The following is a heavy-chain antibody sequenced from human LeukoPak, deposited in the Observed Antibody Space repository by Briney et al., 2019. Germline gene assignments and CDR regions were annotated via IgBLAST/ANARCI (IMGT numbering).Heavy chain of an antibody. D-gene: IGHD1-26*01. V-gene: IGHV3-21*01. CDR3: ARDPYSGSYGDYYYYYMDV. J-gene: IGHJ6*03. CDR1: GFSFSTYN. Sequence: GESLRLSCAASGFSFSTYNMNWVRQAPGKGLEWVSSITTSSTYIYYADSVKGRFTISRDNAKNSLYLQMNSLRAEDTAVYYCARDPYSGSYGDYYYYYMDVWGKGTTVTISS. CDR2: ITTSSTYI.